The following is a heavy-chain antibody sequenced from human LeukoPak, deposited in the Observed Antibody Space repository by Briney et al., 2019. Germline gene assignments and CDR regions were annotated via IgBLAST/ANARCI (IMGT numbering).Heavy chain of an antibody. D-gene: IGHD6-6*01. CDR2: IYYSGST. CDR3: ARRRIAARQSDYYYYYMDV. J-gene: IGHJ6*03. CDR1: GGSISSYY. V-gene: IGHV4-59*01. Sequence: SETLSLTCTVSGGSISSYYWSWIRQPPGKGLEWIGYIYYSGSTNYNPSLKSRVTISVDTSKNQFSLKLSSVTAADTAVYYCARRRIAARQSDYYYYYMDVWGQGTMVTVSS.